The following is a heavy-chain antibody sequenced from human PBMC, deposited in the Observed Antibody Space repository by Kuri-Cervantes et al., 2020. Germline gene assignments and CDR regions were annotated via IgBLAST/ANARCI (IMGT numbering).Heavy chain of an antibody. CDR2: ISAYNGNT. V-gene: IGHV1-18*01. Sequence: ASVKVSCKASGGTFTSYGISWVRRAPGQGLEWMGWISAYNGNTNYAQKLQGRVTMTTDTSTSTAYMELRSLRSDDTAVYYCARDGHNWNYDQWGTTFYYYGMGVWGQGTTVTVSS. CDR1: GGTFTSYG. CDR3: ARDGHNWNYDQWGTTFYYYGMGV. D-gene: IGHD1-7*01. J-gene: IGHJ6*02.